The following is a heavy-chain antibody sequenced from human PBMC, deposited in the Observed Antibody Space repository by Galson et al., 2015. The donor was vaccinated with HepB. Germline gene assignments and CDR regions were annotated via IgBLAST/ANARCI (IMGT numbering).Heavy chain of an antibody. CDR2: ISSSGTTT. J-gene: IGHJ6*02. Sequence: SLRLSCAASGFTFSTYSMNWVRQAPGKGLEWVSYISSSGTTTFYADSVKGRFTVSRDNAKNSLYLQMNSLRDEDTAVYYCARDCRGGSCYYYAMDVWGQGTTVTVSS. CDR1: GFTFSTYS. D-gene: IGHD2-15*01. CDR3: ARDCRGGSCYYYAMDV. V-gene: IGHV3-48*02.